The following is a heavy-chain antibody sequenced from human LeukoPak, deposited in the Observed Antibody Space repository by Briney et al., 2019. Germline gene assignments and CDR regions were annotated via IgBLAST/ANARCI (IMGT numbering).Heavy chain of an antibody. CDR3: AKEGPYCGGDCYGVFDY. D-gene: IGHD2-21*02. CDR2: ISNRGSTI. Sequence: PGGSLRLSCAASGFTFRNYAVAWVRQAPGKGLEWVSVISNRGSTIYYADSVKGRFTISRDNSKNTLYLQMNGLRAEDTAVYYCAKEGPYCGGDCYGVFDYWGQGTLVTVSS. CDR1: GFTFRNYA. V-gene: IGHV3-23*01. J-gene: IGHJ4*02.